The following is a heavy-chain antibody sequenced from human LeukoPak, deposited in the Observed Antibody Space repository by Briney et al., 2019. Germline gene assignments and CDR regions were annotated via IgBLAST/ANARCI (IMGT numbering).Heavy chain of an antibody. CDR2: INPNSGGT. D-gene: IGHD1-26*01. CDR3: ARLGIEKWDAFDI. V-gene: IGHV1-2*02. Sequence: ASVKVSCKASGYTFTSYDINWVRQATGQGLEWMGWINPNSGGTNYAQKFQGRVTMTRDTSISTAYMELSRLRSDDTAVYYCARLGIEKWDAFDIWGQGTMVTVSS. CDR1: GYTFTSYD. J-gene: IGHJ3*02.